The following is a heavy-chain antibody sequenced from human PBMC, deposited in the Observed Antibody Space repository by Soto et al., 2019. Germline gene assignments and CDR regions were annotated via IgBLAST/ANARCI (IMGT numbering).Heavy chain of an antibody. D-gene: IGHD3-16*02. CDR2: INPNGGST. CDR3: ARSLGGNFRLIIAGSTWFDP. J-gene: IGHJ5*02. CDR1: GYTFTSYY. Sequence: ASVKVSGKASGYTFTSYYMHWVRQAPGQGLEWMGIINPNGGSTRYAQKFQGRVTMTRDTSTSTVYMELSSLRSDDTAIYYCARSLGGNFRLIIAGSTWFDPWGQGTLVTVSS. V-gene: IGHV1-46*01.